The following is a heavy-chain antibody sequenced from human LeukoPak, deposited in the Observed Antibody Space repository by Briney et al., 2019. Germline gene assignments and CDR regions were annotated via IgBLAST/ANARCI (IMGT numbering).Heavy chain of an antibody. Sequence: PSETLSLTCAVYGGSFSGYYWSWIRQPPGKGLEWIGEINHSGSTNYNPSLKSRVTISVDTSKNQFSLKLSSVTAADTAVYYCASGIAAAGPGFDYWGQGTLVTVSS. CDR3: ASGIAAAGPGFDY. J-gene: IGHJ4*02. V-gene: IGHV4-34*01. CDR1: GGSFSGYY. D-gene: IGHD6-13*01. CDR2: INHSGST.